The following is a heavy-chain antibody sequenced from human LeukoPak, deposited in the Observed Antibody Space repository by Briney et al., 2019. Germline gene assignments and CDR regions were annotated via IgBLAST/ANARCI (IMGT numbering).Heavy chain of an antibody. Sequence: ASVKVSCKASGYTFTSYGMSWVRQAPGQGLEWMGWISAYNDNTNYAQKLQGRVTMTTDTSTSTAYMELRSLRSDDTAVYYCARVHYDILTGYSYFDYWGQGTLVTVSS. CDR3: ARVHYDILTGYSYFDY. D-gene: IGHD3-9*01. CDR2: ISAYNDNT. CDR1: GYTFTSYG. V-gene: IGHV1-18*01. J-gene: IGHJ4*02.